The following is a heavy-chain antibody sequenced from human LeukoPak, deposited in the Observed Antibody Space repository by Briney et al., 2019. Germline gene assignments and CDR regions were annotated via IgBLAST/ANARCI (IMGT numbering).Heavy chain of an antibody. V-gene: IGHV3-21*06. D-gene: IGHD2-2*01. CDR1: GFTFSDYG. Sequence: GGSLRLSCAASGFTFSDYGMHWVRQAPGKGLEWVSSISMSSYYIYYADSVKGRFTISRDNAKNLLYLQMNSLRAEGTAVYYCARDPSPRTSYYYYYMDVWGKGTTVTVSS. CDR2: ISMSSYYI. CDR3: ARDPSPRTSYYYYYMDV. J-gene: IGHJ6*03.